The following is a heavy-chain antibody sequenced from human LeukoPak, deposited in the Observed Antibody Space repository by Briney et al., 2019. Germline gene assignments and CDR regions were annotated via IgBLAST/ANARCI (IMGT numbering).Heavy chain of an antibody. CDR3: ARDLRYSSGWSASGMDV. CDR1: GGSISSSSYY. J-gene: IGHJ6*03. Sequence: SETLSLTCTVSGGSISSSSYYWGWIRQPPGKGLEWIGSIYYSGSTYYNPSLKSRVTISVDTSKNQFSLKLSSVTAEDTAVYYCARDLRYSSGWSASGMDVWGKGTTVTISS. CDR2: IYYSGST. V-gene: IGHV4-39*07. D-gene: IGHD6-19*01.